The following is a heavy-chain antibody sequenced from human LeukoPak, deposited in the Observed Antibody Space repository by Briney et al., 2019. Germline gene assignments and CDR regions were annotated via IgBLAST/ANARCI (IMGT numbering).Heavy chain of an antibody. CDR3: ARMVYYYDSSGYNYYFHY. Sequence: GGSLRLSCAASGFTVSSNYMSWVRQAPGKGLEWVSVIYSGGSTYYADSVKGRFTISRDNSKSTLSLQMNGLRAEDTAVYYCARMVYYYDSSGYNYYFHYWGQGTLVTVSS. V-gene: IGHV3-66*01. CDR1: GFTVSSNY. J-gene: IGHJ4*02. D-gene: IGHD3-22*01. CDR2: IYSGGST.